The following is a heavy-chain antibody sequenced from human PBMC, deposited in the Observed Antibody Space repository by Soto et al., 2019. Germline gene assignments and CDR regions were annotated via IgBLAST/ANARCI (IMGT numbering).Heavy chain of an antibody. V-gene: IGHV1-69*04. J-gene: IGHJ3*02. Sequence: SVKVSCKASGGTFSSYAISWVRQAPGQGLEWMGRIIPILGTANYAQKCQGRVTITADKSTSTAYMELSSLRSEDTAVYYCARKVGPYDAFDIWGQGTMVTVSS. CDR2: IIPILGTA. CDR3: ARKVGPYDAFDI. CDR1: GGTFSSYA.